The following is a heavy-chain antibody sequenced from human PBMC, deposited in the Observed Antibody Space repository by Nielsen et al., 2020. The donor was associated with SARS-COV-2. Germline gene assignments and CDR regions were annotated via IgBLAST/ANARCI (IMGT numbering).Heavy chain of an antibody. CDR1: GFTFSSYS. CDR3: VRGLQVPNGLAHR. CDR2: ISSSSSYI. D-gene: IGHD3-16*01. Sequence: LSLTCAASGFTFSSYSMNWVRQAPGKGLEWVSSISSSSSYIYYADSVKGRFTISRDNAKNSLYLQMNSLRAEDTAVYYCVRGLQVPNGLAHRWGQGTLVTVSS. V-gene: IGHV3-21*01. J-gene: IGHJ4*02.